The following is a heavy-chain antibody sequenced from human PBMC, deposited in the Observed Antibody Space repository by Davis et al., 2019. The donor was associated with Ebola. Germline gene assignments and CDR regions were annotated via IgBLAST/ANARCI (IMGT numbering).Heavy chain of an antibody. CDR3: ARVGGGQFVGWFDP. Sequence: ASVKVSCKVSGYTLTELSMHWVRQAPGKGLEWMGGFDPEDGETIYAQKFQGRVTITADKSTSTAYMELSSLRSEDTAVYYCARVGGGQFVGWFDPWGQGTLVTVSS. D-gene: IGHD3-10*01. CDR1: GYTLTELS. J-gene: IGHJ5*02. CDR2: FDPEDGET. V-gene: IGHV1-24*01.